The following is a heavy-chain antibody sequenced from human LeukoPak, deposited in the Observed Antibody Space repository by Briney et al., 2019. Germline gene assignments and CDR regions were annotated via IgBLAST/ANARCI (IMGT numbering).Heavy chain of an antibody. J-gene: IGHJ4*02. D-gene: IGHD3-10*01. Sequence: QPGGSLRLSCAASGFTFDDYDIHWVRQAPGKGLEWVSLISGDGGSTYYADSAKGRFTISRDNSKDSLYLQMNSLRTEDTALYYCAKAWFGERSGGGFDYWGQGTLVTVSS. CDR2: ISGDGGST. V-gene: IGHV3-43*02. CDR1: GFTFDDYD. CDR3: AKAWFGERSGGGFDY.